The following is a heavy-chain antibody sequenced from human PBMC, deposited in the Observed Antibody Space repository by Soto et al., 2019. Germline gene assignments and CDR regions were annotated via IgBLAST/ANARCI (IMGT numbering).Heavy chain of an antibody. D-gene: IGHD3-22*01. CDR1: GYTFTGYD. CDR2: INPNSGGT. J-gene: IGHJ4*02. CDR3: ARGVRRYYDSSGYYFFDY. Sequence: GASGKVCCKASGYTFTGYDMHWVRQAPGQGLEWMGWINPNSGGTNYAQKFQGWVTMTRDTSISTAYMELSRLRSDDTAVYYCARGVRRYYDSSGYYFFDYWGQGTLVTVSS. V-gene: IGHV1-2*04.